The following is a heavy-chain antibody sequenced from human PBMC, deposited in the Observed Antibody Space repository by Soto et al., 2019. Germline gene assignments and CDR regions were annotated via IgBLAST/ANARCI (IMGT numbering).Heavy chain of an antibody. Sequence: GGSLRLSCAASGFTFSSYSMNWVRQAPGKGLEWVSSISSSSSYIYYADSVKGRFTISRDNAKNSLYLQMNSLRAEDTAVYYCARCRREYSGSYFAFDIWGQGTMVTVSS. CDR2: ISSSSSYI. V-gene: IGHV3-21*01. CDR3: ARCRREYSGSYFAFDI. D-gene: IGHD1-26*01. J-gene: IGHJ3*02. CDR1: GFTFSSYS.